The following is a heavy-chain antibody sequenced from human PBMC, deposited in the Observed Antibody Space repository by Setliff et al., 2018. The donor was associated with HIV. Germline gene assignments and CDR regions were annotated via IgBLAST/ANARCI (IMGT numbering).Heavy chain of an antibody. CDR1: GGSISSFY. CDR3: ARQNSGWGVGLYYFDY. Sequence: SETLSLTCTVSGGSISSFYWSWIRQPPGKGLEWIGRIYFSGGTNYNPSLKSRVTISVDTSKKQFSLKLSSVTAADTALYYCARQNSGWGVGLYYFDYWGQGTLVTVSS. J-gene: IGHJ4*02. D-gene: IGHD6-19*01. CDR2: IYFSGGT. V-gene: IGHV4-59*08.